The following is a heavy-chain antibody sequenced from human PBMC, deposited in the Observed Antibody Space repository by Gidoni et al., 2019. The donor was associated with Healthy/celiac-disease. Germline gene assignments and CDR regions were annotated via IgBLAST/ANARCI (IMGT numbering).Heavy chain of an antibody. CDR1: GLTFSSYS. Sequence: EVQLVESGGGLVQPGGSLRLSCDASGLTFSSYSMNWVRQAPGKGLEWFSYISSSSITIYYADSVKGRFTISRDNAKNSLYLQMNSLRDEDTAVYYCARDHDYGIAAVRAFDIWGQGTMVTVSS. CDR3: ARDHDYGIAAVRAFDI. J-gene: IGHJ3*02. D-gene: IGHD6-13*01. V-gene: IGHV3-48*02. CDR2: ISSSSITI.